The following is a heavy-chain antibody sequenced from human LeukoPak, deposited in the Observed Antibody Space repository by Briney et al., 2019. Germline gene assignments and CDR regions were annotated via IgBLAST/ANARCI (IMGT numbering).Heavy chain of an antibody. J-gene: IGHJ4*02. CDR1: GFPFSEYS. CDR2: IGISSGNT. CDR3: ARDHNYAFDN. V-gene: IGHV3-11*06. Sequence: PGGFLRLSCAASGFPFSEYSMNWVRQAPGKGLEWISYIGISSGNTKYADSVKGRFTVSGDNARNSLYLQMNSLRVEDTAVYYCARDHNYAFDNWGQGTLVTVSS. D-gene: IGHD1-1*01.